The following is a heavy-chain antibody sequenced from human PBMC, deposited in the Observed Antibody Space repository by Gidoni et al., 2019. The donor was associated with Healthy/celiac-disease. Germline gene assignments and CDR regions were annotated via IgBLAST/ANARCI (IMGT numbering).Heavy chain of an antibody. CDR1: GFTFSSYG. Sequence: QVQLVESGGGVVQPGRSLRLSCAASGFTFSSYGMHWVRQAPGKGLEWVAVISYDGSNKYYADSVKGRFTISRDNSKNTLYLQMNSLRAEDTAVYYCAKEGGYCTNGVCYRGAFDYWGQGTLVTVSS. CDR3: AKEGGYCTNGVCYRGAFDY. CDR2: ISYDGSNK. V-gene: IGHV3-30*18. D-gene: IGHD2-8*01. J-gene: IGHJ4*02.